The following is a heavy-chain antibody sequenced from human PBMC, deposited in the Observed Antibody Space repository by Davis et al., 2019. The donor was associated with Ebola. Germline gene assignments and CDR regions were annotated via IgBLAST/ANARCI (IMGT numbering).Heavy chain of an antibody. CDR2: ITPGGDRT. D-gene: IGHD2-2*01. Sequence: ASVKVSCKASGYTFTGYYMQWVRQAPGQGLEWMGIITPGGDRTDYAQRFQGRVTMTRDTSTSTVYMELNSLRSEDTAIYYCARADVDQTFDYWGQGTLVTVFS. V-gene: IGHV1-46*01. CDR3: ARADVDQTFDY. CDR1: GYTFTGYY. J-gene: IGHJ4*02.